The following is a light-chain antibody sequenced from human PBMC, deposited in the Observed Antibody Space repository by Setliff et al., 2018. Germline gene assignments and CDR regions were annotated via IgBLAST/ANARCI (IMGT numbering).Light chain of an antibody. V-gene: IGLV2-14*03. CDR1: SRDVGGNKY. Sequence: QSALAQPASVSGSPGQSITISYTGTSRDVGGNKYVSWYQHHPGKAPKLIIYDVINRPSGISNRFSGSKSGNTASLTISGLQAEDEADYYCTSYTDITTVFGSGTKVTVL. J-gene: IGLJ1*01. CDR3: TSYTDITTV. CDR2: DVI.